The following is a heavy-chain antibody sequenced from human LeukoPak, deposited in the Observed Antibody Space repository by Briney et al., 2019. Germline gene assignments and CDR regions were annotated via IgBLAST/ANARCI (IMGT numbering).Heavy chain of an antibody. J-gene: IGHJ6*02. V-gene: IGHV3-64*01. CDR2: ISSNGGST. D-gene: IGHD1-26*01. CDR3: ARGGGSYHHYYYGMDV. Sequence: GRSLRLSCAASGFTFSSYAMHWVRQAPGKGLEYVSAISSNGGSTYYANSVKGRFTISRDNSKNTLYLQMGSLRAEDMAVYYCARGGGSYHHYYYGMDVWGQGPRSPSP. CDR1: GFTFSSYA.